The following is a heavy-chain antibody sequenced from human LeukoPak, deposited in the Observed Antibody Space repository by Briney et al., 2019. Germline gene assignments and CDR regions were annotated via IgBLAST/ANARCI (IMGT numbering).Heavy chain of an antibody. CDR2: ISGSGGST. CDR3: AKDVGSGSFYRPFDY. V-gene: IGHV3-23*01. Sequence: GGSLRLSCAASGFTFSSYAMSWVRQAPGKGLEWVSAISGSGGSTYYADSVKGRFTISRDNSNNTLYLQMNSLRAEDTAVYYCAKDVGSGSFYRPFDYWGQGTPVTVSS. CDR1: GFTFSSYA. D-gene: IGHD3-10*01. J-gene: IGHJ4*02.